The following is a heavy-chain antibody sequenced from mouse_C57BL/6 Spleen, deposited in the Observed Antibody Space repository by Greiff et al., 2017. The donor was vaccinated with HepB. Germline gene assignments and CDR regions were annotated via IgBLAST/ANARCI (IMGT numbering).Heavy chain of an antibody. V-gene: IGHV7-3*01. CDR2: IRNKANGYTT. CDR1: GFTFTDYY. CDR3: ARYPRRGYAMDY. Sequence: EVQGVESGGGLVQPGGSLSLSCAASGFTFTDYYMSWVRQPPGKALEWLGFIRNKANGYTTEYSASVKGRFTISRDNSQSILYLQMNALRAEDSATYYCARYPRRGYAMDYWGQGTSVTVSS. J-gene: IGHJ4*01.